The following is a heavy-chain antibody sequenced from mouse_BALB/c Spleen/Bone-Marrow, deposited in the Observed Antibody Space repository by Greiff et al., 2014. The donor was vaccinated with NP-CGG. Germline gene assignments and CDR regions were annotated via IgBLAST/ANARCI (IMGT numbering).Heavy chain of an antibody. V-gene: IGHV1S81*02. J-gene: IGHJ3*01. CDR2: INPSNGRT. D-gene: IGHD2-3*01. Sequence: LQESGAELVKPGASVKLSCKASGYTFTSYWIHWVKLRPGHGLEWIGEINPSNGRTNYNEKFKNKATLTVDKSSSTAYIQLSSLTSEDSAVYYCARYDGPAWFAYWGQGTLVTVS. CDR3: ARYDGPAWFAY. CDR1: GYTFTSYW.